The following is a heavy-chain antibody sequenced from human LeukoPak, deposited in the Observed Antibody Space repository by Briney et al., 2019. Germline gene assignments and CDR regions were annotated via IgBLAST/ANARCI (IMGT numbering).Heavy chain of an antibody. CDR2: INPNIGGS. CDR3: ARVLYYYDSSGYGPLGDAFDI. D-gene: IGHD3-22*01. V-gene: IGHV1-2*02. J-gene: IGHJ3*02. Sequence: GASVKVSSKASGYTFTGYYMHWVRQAPGQGLEWMGWINPNIGGSNYAQKFQGRVTMTRDTSISTAYMELSRLRSDDTAVYYCARVLYYYDSSGYGPLGDAFDIWGQGTMVTVSS. CDR1: GYTFTGYY.